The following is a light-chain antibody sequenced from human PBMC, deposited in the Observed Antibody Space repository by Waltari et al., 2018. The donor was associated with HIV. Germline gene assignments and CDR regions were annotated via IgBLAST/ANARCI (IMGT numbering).Light chain of an antibody. Sequence: QSVLTQPPSASGTPGQRVTISCSGSGSNIGNYTVNWYQPLPGAAPKLPIYNKNRRPAGVPDRVSGSKSGTAASLAISGLQSDDEAGYYCAAWDARLDGLYVFGTGTRVTVL. CDR3: AAWDARLDGLYV. CDR1: GSNIGNYT. V-gene: IGLV1-44*01. J-gene: IGLJ1*01. CDR2: NKN.